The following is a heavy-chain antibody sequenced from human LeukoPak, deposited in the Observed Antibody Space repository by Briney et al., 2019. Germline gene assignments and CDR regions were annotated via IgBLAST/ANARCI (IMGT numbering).Heavy chain of an antibody. D-gene: IGHD3-10*01. CDR1: GGSISSYY. Sequence: KSSETLSLTCTVSGGSISSYYWSWIRQPPGKGLEWIGYIYYSGSTNYNPSLKSRVTISVDTSKNQFSLKLSSVTAADTAVYYCARAAVRPSWFDPWGQGTLVTVFS. CDR2: IYYSGST. CDR3: ARAAVRPSWFDP. V-gene: IGHV4-59*08. J-gene: IGHJ5*02.